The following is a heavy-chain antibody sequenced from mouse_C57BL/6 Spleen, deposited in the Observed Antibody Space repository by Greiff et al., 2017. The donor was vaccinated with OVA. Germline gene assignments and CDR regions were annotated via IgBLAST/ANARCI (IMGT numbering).Heavy chain of an antibody. CDR3: ARAPLSAWFAY. V-gene: IGHV1-82*01. CDR1: GYAFSSSW. J-gene: IGHJ3*01. Sequence: VQLQQSGPELVKPGASVKISCKASGYAFSSSWMNWVKQRPGKGLEWIGRIYPGDGDTNYNGKFKGKATLTADKSSSTAYMQLSSLTSEDAAVYVCARAPLSAWFAYWGQGTLVTVSA. D-gene: IGHD1-1*01. CDR2: IYPGDGDT.